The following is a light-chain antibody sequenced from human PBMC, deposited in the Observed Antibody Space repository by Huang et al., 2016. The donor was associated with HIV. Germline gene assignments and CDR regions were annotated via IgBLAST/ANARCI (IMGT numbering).Light chain of an antibody. CDR2: AAS. CDR1: HGISNS. V-gene: IGKV1-NL1*01. J-gene: IGKJ1*01. Sequence: DIQMAQSPSSLSASVGDRVTISCRASHGISNSLAWYQQKPGKAPKLLLFAASRWESGVSSRFSGGGSGTEYTLTISGLQPEDFATYYCQQYYSNPRTFGQGTQVEI. CDR3: QQYYSNPRT.